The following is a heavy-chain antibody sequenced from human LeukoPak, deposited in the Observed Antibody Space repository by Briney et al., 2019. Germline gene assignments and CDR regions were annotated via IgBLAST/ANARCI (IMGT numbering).Heavy chain of an antibody. D-gene: IGHD2-2*01. Sequence: ASVKVSCKASGGTFSSYAISWVRQAPGQGLEWMGIINPSVGTTKSPDKFQGRVTMTRDTSTSTVYMELSGLGSDDTATYYCTRAQSYCTSTSCSADYWGQGTLVTVSS. CDR1: GGTFSSYA. CDR3: TRAQSYCTSTSCSADY. V-gene: IGHV1-46*01. CDR2: INPSVGTT. J-gene: IGHJ4*02.